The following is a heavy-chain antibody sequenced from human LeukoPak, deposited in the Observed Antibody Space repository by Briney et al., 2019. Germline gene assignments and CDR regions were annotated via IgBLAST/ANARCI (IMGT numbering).Heavy chain of an antibody. J-gene: IGHJ5*02. CDR1: GGSFSGYY. D-gene: IGHD3-22*01. Sequence: SETLSLTCAVYGGSFSGYYWSWIRQPPGKGLEWIGGINHSGSTNYNPSLKSRVTISVDTSKNQFSLKLSSVTAADTAVYYCARDIYYDSSGHNWFDPWGQGTLVTVSS. CDR3: ARDIYYDSSGHNWFDP. V-gene: IGHV4-34*01. CDR2: INHSGST.